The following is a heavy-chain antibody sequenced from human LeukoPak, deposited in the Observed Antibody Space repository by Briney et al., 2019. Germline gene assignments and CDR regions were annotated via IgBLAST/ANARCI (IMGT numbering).Heavy chain of an antibody. J-gene: IGHJ4*02. V-gene: IGHV3-23*01. CDR3: ARGYSYGHGGSDY. CDR2: ISGSGGST. D-gene: IGHD5-18*01. CDR1: GFTFSSYA. Sequence: GGSLRLSCAASGFTFSSYAMSWVRQAPGKGLEWVSAISGSGGSTYYADSVKGRFTISRDNSKNTLYLQMNSLRAEDTAVYYCARGYSYGHGGSDYWGQGTLVTVSS.